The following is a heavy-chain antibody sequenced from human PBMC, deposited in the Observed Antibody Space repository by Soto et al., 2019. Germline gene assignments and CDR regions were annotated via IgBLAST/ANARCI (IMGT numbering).Heavy chain of an antibody. CDR3: AKDVGYDSSFFDY. Sequence: EVQLLESGGGLVQPGGSLRLSCAASGFTFSSYAMSWVRQAPGKGLEWVSAISGSGGSTYYADSVKGRFTISRDNSKNTLYLHMNSLRAEDTAVYYCAKDVGYDSSFFDYWGQGTLVTVSS. J-gene: IGHJ4*02. V-gene: IGHV3-23*01. D-gene: IGHD3-22*01. CDR2: ISGSGGST. CDR1: GFTFSSYA.